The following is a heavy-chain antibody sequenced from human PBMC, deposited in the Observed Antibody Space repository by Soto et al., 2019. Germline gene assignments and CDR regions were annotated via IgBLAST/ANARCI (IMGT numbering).Heavy chain of an antibody. CDR1: GGTFSSYA. CDR3: AVNVYYYDSSAYYTN. Sequence: QVQLVQSGAEVKKPGSSVKVSCKASGGTFSSYAISWVRQAPGQGLEWMGGIIPIFGTANYAQKFQGRVTITADKSTRTAYMELSSLKTEDTAVYYCAVNVYYYDSSAYYTNWCQGTLVTASS. V-gene: IGHV1-69*06. J-gene: IGHJ4*02. CDR2: IIPIFGTA. D-gene: IGHD3-22*01.